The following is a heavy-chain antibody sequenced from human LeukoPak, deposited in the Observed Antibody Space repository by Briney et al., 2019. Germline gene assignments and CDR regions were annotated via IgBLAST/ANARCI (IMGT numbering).Heavy chain of an antibody. V-gene: IGHV1-8*01. CDR1: GYTFTSYD. D-gene: IGHD3-10*01. CDR3: ARGAVRGVIRGVRFDP. Sequence: ASVKVSCKASGYTFTSYDIDWVRRATGQGLEWMGWMNPNSGNTGYAQKFQGRVTMTRNTSISTAYMELSSLRSEDTAVYYCARGAVRGVIRGVRFDPWGQGTLVTVSS. CDR2: MNPNSGNT. J-gene: IGHJ5*02.